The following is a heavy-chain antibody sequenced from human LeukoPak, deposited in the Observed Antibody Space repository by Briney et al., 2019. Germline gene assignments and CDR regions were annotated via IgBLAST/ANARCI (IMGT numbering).Heavy chain of an antibody. D-gene: IGHD1-1*01. J-gene: IGHJ6*04. CDR1: GFTFSSYA. CDR2: ISYDGSNK. V-gene: IGHV3-30*04. Sequence: GRSLRLSCAASGFTFSSYAMHWVRQAPGKGLEWVAVISYDGSNKYYADSVKGRFTISRDNSKNTLYLQMNSLRAEDTAVYYCARPLERDYYYGMDVWGKGTTVTVSS. CDR3: ARPLERDYYYGMDV.